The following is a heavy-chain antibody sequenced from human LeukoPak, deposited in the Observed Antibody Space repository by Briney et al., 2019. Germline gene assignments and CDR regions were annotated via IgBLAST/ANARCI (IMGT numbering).Heavy chain of an antibody. CDR1: GLTFSSYA. D-gene: IGHD2-2*01. V-gene: IGHV3-23*01. CDR3: ANSSTSPWWFDP. J-gene: IGHJ5*02. Sequence: GGSLKFSCAAPGLTFSSYAMSWVRQAPGKGLEWVSAIRGSGGSTYYADSVKGRFTISRDNSKNTLYLQMNSLRAEDTAVYYCANSSTSPWWFDPWGQGTLVTVSS. CDR2: IRGSGGST.